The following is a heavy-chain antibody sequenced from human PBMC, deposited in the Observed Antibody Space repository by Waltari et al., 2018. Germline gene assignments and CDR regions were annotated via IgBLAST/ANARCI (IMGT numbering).Heavy chain of an antibody. D-gene: IGHD3-16*02. J-gene: IGHJ4*02. CDR1: GFSFMGFA. Sequence: EVQLLESAGGLVQPGEALRLSCAASGFSFMGFAMTWVRQAPGEGLGGFASISGSCASPFYADSVKGRFTFVRDNSRDTVYLQMNSLRVDDSAVYYCAKGCRGYTNYFFDSWGQGTLVSVSS. V-gene: IGHV3-23*01. CDR2: ISGSCASP. CDR3: AKGCRGYTNYFFDS.